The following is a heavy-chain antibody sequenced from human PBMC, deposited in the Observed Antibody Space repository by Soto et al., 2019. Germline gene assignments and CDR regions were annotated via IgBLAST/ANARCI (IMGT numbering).Heavy chain of an antibody. D-gene: IGHD4-17*01. CDR3: ARSTNDYGDRH. V-gene: IGHV1-8*01. CDR2: MNPNSGNT. J-gene: IGHJ4*02. Sequence: QVQRVQSGAEVKKPGASVKVSCKASGYTFTSYDINWVRQATGKGLEWMGWMNPNSGNTGYAQKFQGRVTMTRNITITTAYMELSSLRTEHSAVYSCARSTNDYGDRHWGQGTLVTVSS. CDR1: GYTFTSYD.